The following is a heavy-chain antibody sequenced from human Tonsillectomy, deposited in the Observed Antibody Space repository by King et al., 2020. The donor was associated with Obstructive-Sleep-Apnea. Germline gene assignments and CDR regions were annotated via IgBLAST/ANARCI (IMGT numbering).Heavy chain of an antibody. CDR1: GGSFSDYS. CDR2: INHSGVT. Sequence: VQLQQWGAGLLKPSETLSLTCAVYGGSFSDYSWSWIRQPPGKGLEWIGEINHSGVTDYNPSLKSRVSMSVDTSKEQFSLKLRSVTAADTGVYYCAGTDTMTTVMMYYFAYWGQGTLVTVSS. V-gene: IGHV4-34*01. CDR3: AGTDTMTTVMMYYFAY. J-gene: IGHJ4*02. D-gene: IGHD4-17*01.